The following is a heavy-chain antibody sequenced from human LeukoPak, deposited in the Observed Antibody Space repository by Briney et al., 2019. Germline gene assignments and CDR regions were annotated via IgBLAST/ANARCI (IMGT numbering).Heavy chain of an antibody. D-gene: IGHD4-17*01. V-gene: IGHV1-2*02. Sequence: ASVKVSCKASGCTFTGYYMHWVRQAPGQALEWMGWINPNSGGTNYAQKFQGRVTMTRDTSISTAYMELSRLRSDDTAVYYCAREGRDYGDYNYGMDVWGQGTTVTVSS. CDR2: INPNSGGT. J-gene: IGHJ6*02. CDR1: GCTFTGYY. CDR3: AREGRDYGDYNYGMDV.